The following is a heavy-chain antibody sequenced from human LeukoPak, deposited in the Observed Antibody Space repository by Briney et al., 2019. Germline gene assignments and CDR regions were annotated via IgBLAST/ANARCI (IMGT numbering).Heavy chain of an antibody. V-gene: IGHV4-61*02. J-gene: IGHJ4*02. D-gene: IGHD6-13*01. CDR2: IYTSGSI. Sequence: SQTLSLTCTVSGGSISSGSYYWSWIRQPAGKRLEWIGRIYTSGSINYNPSLKSRVTISVDTSKNQFSLKLSSVTAADTAVYYCARAYSSIDYWGQGTLVTVSS. CDR3: ARAYSSIDY. CDR1: GGSISSGSYY.